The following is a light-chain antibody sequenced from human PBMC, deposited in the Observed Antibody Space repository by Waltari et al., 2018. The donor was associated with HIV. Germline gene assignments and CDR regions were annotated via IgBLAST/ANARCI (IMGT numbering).Light chain of an antibody. Sequence: SYELTQPPSVSVSPGQTARIPGSGDVLEKQYAYWYQQKPGQAPVLVIYKDTERPSGIPERFSGSSSGTTVTLTISGVQPDDEADYYCQSADTSYTSRVFGIGTKVTVL. CDR2: KDT. CDR3: QSADTSYTSRV. J-gene: IGLJ1*01. CDR1: VLEKQY. V-gene: IGLV3-25*03.